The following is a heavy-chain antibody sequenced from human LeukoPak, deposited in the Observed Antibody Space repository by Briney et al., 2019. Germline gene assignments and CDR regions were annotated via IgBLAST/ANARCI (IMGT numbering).Heavy chain of an antibody. J-gene: IGHJ4*02. D-gene: IGHD3-10*01. CDR2: ISTTATTI. CDR1: GFPFSYYY. CDR3: ARVLDGSNDC. Sequence: GGSLRLSFAASGFPFSYYYMSWSRPAPGKGVEWVSYISTTATTIYYADSVKGRFTISRDNAKNSLYLQMNSLRAEDTAVYYCARVLDGSNDCWGQGTLVTVSS. V-gene: IGHV3-11*01.